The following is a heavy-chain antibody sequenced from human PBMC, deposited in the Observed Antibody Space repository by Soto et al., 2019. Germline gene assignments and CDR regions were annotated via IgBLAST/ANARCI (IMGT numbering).Heavy chain of an antibody. CDR1: GYSFTSHW. CDR3: ARPPYGNYYYGMDV. J-gene: IGHJ6*02. D-gene: IGHD3-10*01. Sequence: LVASLKISCKGSGYSFTSHWIGWVRQMPLKGLEWMGIIYPGDSDTRYSPSFQGQVTISADKSISTAYLQGSSLKAPDTAMYYCARPPYGNYYYGMDVWGQGTTVTAYS. V-gene: IGHV5-51*01. CDR2: IYPGDSDT.